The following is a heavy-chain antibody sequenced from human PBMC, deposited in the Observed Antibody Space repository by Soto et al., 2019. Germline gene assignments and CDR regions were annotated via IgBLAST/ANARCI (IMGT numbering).Heavy chain of an antibody. Sequence: PSHTLSLTCVIPGDSVSSNSAAWNLIRQSPSRGLEWLGRTYYRSKWYNDYAVSVKSRITINPDTSKNQFSLQLNSVTPEDTAVYYCARGTTGYYGSGSYYKERTLRGGMDVWGQGTTVTVSS. CDR2: TYYRSKWYN. CDR1: GDSVSSNSAA. CDR3: ARGTTGYYGSGSYYKERTLRGGMDV. D-gene: IGHD3-10*01. J-gene: IGHJ6*02. V-gene: IGHV6-1*01.